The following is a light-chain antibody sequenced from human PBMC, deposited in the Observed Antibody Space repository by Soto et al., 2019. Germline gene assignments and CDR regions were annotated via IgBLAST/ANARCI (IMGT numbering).Light chain of an antibody. Sequence: EIVMTQSPATLSVSPGERATLSCRASQSVSSNLAWYQQKPGQAPMLLIYGASTRSTGIPARFSGSGSGTEFTLTISSLQSEDFAVYYCQQYNNWPPLTFGGGTKVAIK. CDR1: QSVSSN. J-gene: IGKJ4*01. V-gene: IGKV3D-15*01. CDR2: GAS. CDR3: QQYNNWPPLT.